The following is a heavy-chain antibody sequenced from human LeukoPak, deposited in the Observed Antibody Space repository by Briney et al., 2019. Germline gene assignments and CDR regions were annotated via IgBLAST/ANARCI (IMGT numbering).Heavy chain of an antibody. CDR2: IRDSDGST. CDR1: GFTFSNYA. V-gene: IGHV3-23*01. Sequence: GGSLRLSCAASGFTFSNYAMSWVRQAPGKGLEWVSGIRDSDGSTYYADSVKGRFTISRDNSRNTLYLQMNSLRVEDTAVYYCATGLAYYFVHWGQGALVTVSS. D-gene: IGHD3-16*01. J-gene: IGHJ4*02. CDR3: ATGLAYYFVH.